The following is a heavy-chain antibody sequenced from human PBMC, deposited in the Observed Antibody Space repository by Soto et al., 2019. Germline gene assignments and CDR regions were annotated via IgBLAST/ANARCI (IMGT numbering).Heavy chain of an antibody. Sequence: QVQLVKSGAEVKKPGSSVKVSCKASGGTFSSYAISWVRQAPGQGLEWMGGIIPILGTANYAQKFQGRVTITADESTSTAYMELSRLRSEDTAVYYCARDRIAAADLYYYGMDVWGQGTTVTVSS. CDR3: ARDRIAAADLYYYGMDV. V-gene: IGHV1-69*01. J-gene: IGHJ6*02. CDR1: GGTFSSYA. CDR2: IIPILGTA. D-gene: IGHD6-13*01.